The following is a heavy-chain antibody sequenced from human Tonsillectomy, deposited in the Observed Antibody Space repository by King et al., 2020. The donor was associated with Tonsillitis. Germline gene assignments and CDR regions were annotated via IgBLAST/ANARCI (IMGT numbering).Heavy chain of an antibody. J-gene: IGHJ6*02. CDR1: GDIVSSNSAA. D-gene: IGHD6-19*01. CDR2: TYYRSKWYN. CDR3: ARDPLIAVAHYYYGMDV. Sequence: VQLQQSGPGLVKPSQTLSLTCAISGDIVSSNSAAWNWIRQSPSRGLEWLGRTYYRSKWYNDYAVSVKSRITINPDTSKNQFSLQLNSVTPEDTAVYYCARDPLIAVAHYYYGMDVWGQGTTVIVSS. V-gene: IGHV6-1*01.